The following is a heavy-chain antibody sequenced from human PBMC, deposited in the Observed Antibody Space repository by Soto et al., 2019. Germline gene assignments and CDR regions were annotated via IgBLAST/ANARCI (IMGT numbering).Heavy chain of an antibody. CDR2: INHSGST. Sequence: PSETLSLTCAVYGGSFSGYYWSWIRQPPGKGLEWIGEINHSGSTNYNPSLKSRVTISVDTSKNQFSLKLSSVTAADTAVYYCARQGGIVVVPAARHFDYWGQGTLVTVSS. D-gene: IGHD2-2*01. CDR1: GGSFSGYY. V-gene: IGHV4-34*01. J-gene: IGHJ4*02. CDR3: ARQGGIVVVPAARHFDY.